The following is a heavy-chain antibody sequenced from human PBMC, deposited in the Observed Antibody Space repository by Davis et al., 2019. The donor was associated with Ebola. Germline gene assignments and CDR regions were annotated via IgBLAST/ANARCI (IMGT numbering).Heavy chain of an antibody. V-gene: IGHV1-8*01. J-gene: IGHJ2*01. CDR1: GYTFTNYD. CDR2: MNPNSSNT. D-gene: IGHD6-13*01. CDR3: ARVRWYSSSWKKRLWYFDL. Sequence: ASVKVSCKASGYTFTNYDVHWVRQGTGQGLEWIGWMNPNSSNTGYAQKFQGRVTMTRNTSISTAYMELSSLRSEDTAVYYCARVRWYSSSWKKRLWYFDLWGRGTLVTVSS.